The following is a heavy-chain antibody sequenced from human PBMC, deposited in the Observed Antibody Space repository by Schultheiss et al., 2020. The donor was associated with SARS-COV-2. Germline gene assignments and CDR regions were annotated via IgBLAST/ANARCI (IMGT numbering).Heavy chain of an antibody. CDR2: ISAYNGNT. V-gene: IGHV1-18*01. D-gene: IGHD3-22*01. CDR3: ARVNDYYDSSGYAY. J-gene: IGHJ4*02. CDR1: GGTFSSYG. Sequence: ASVKVSCKASGGTFSSYGISWVRQAPGQGLEWMGWISAYNGNTNYAQKFQGRVTMTRDTSISTAYMELSRLRSDDTAVYYCARVNDYYDSSGYAYWGQGTLVTVSS.